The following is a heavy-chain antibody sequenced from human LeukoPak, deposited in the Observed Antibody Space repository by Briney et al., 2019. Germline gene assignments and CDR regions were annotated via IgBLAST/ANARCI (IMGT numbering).Heavy chain of an antibody. Sequence: GGSLRLSCAASGFTFSGYWMHWVRQAPGKGLVWLSRINSDGSGTTNADSVKGRFTISRDNAKNSLYLQMNSLRVDDTAVYYCARDRGYSTFDYWGQGTLVTVSS. CDR1: GFTFSGYW. CDR3: ARDRGYSTFDY. V-gene: IGHV3-74*01. CDR2: INSDGSGT. D-gene: IGHD4-23*01. J-gene: IGHJ4*02.